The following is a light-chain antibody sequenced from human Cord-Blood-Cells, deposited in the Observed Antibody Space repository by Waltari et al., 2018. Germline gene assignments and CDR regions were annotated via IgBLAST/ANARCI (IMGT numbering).Light chain of an antibody. J-gene: IGKJ2*03. V-gene: IGKV1-39*01. CDR1: QSFSSY. Sequence: DLQMTLSPCSLCGSVGERLTIPCRASQSFSSYLNGYQQKPGKAPKLLIYAASSLQSGVTSRFSGSRSATDFTLTISSRQPEDFATYYCQQSYSTPLYSFGQGTKLEIK. CDR3: QQSYSTPLYS. CDR2: AAS.